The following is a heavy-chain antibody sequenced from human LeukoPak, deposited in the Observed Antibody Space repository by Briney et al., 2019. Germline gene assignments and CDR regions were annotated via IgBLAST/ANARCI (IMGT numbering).Heavy chain of an antibody. CDR2: ISGSGGST. Sequence: QPGGSLRLSCAASGFTFSSYSMNWVRQAPGKGLEWVSAISGSGGSTYYADSVKGRFTISRDNSKNTLYLQMNSLRAEDTAVYYCAKRLGYCTNGVCQEFDYWGQGTLVTVSS. D-gene: IGHD2-8*01. CDR1: GFTFSSYS. V-gene: IGHV3-23*01. CDR3: AKRLGYCTNGVCQEFDY. J-gene: IGHJ4*02.